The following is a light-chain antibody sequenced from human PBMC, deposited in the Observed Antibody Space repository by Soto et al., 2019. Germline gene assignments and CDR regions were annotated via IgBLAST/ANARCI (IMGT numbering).Light chain of an antibody. CDR1: QTVRNNY. J-gene: IGKJ4*01. V-gene: IGKV3-20*01. CDR2: DAS. Sequence: EFVLTQSPGTLSLSPGERATLSCRASQTVRNNYLAWYQQKPGQAPRLLIYDASTRATGIPDRFSGGGSGKDFTLSISRLEPQDSAGYSCQQVSSYPRTVGGGTKADSK. CDR3: QQVSSYPRT.